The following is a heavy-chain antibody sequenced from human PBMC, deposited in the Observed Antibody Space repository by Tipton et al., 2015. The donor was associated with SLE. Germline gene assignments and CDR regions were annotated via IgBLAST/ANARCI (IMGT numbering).Heavy chain of an antibody. CDR2: INHSGST. Sequence: TLSLTCAVYGGSFSGYYWSWIRQPPGKGLEWIGEINHSGSTNYNPSLKSRVTISVDTSKNQFSLKLSSVTATDTAVYYCARDGSPDQDWYFDLWGRGTLVTVSS. J-gene: IGHJ2*01. D-gene: IGHD2-15*01. CDR3: ARDGSPDQDWYFDL. CDR1: GGSFSGYY. V-gene: IGHV4-34*01.